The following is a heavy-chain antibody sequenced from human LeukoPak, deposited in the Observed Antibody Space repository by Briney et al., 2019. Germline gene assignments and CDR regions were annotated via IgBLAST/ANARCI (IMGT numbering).Heavy chain of an antibody. J-gene: IGHJ4*02. CDR3: ARAGDIVPMILKY. V-gene: IGHV1-2*02. Sequence: ASVTVSCKASGYTFTGYYMHWARQAPGQGLEWMGWISPNSGGTNYARKFQGRVTMTRDTPITTAYMELSRLTSDDTAVYYCARAGDIVPMILKYWGQGTLVTVSS. CDR1: GYTFTGYY. CDR2: ISPNSGGT. D-gene: IGHD5-12*01.